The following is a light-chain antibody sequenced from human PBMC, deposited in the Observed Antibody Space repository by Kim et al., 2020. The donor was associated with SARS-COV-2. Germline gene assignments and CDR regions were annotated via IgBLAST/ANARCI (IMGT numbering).Light chain of an antibody. V-gene: IGKV1-8*01. CDR1: QRISSY. CDR2: AAS. J-gene: IGKJ1*01. CDR3: QQYYDYPRT. Sequence: ASTGDRITIICRASQRISSYLAWYQQKPGKAPNLLIYAASTLQSGVPSRFSGSGSGTDFTLTISCLQSEDFATYYCQQYYDYPRTFGQGTKVDIK.